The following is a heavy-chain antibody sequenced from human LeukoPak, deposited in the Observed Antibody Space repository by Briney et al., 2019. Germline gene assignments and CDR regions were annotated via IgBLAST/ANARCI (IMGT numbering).Heavy chain of an antibody. V-gene: IGHV3-23*01. CDR2: ISGSGDTT. Sequence: GGSLRLSCAASGFTFSSFAMNWVRQAPGEGLEWVSIISGSGDTTYYTDSVKGRFTISRDNSKNTLYLQMNSLRAEDTAVYYCAKEIRGFGENWFDPWGQGTLVTVSS. D-gene: IGHD3-10*01. J-gene: IGHJ5*02. CDR1: GFTFSSFA. CDR3: AKEIRGFGENWFDP.